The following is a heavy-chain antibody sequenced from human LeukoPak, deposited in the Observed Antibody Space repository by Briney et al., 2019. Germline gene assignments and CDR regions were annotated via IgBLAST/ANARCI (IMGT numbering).Heavy chain of an antibody. CDR2: INHSGST. V-gene: IGHV4-34*01. J-gene: IGHJ4*02. CDR1: GGSFSGYY. Sequence: SSETLSLTCAVYGGSFSGYYWSWIRQPPGKGLEWIGEINHSGSTNYNPSLKSRVTISVDTSKNQFSLKPSSVTAADTAVYYCARIRQFVPTIDYWGQGTLVTVSS. CDR3: ARIRQFVPTIDY. D-gene: IGHD4/OR15-4a*01.